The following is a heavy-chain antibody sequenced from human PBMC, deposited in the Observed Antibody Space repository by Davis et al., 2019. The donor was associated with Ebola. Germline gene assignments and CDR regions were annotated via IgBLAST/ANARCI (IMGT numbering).Heavy chain of an antibody. CDR2: IYWDDDK. CDR3: AHTDYYYGMDV. V-gene: IGHV2-5*02. J-gene: IGHJ6*02. CDR1: AFSLRTSGVG. Sequence: SGPTLVKPTPTLTLTCPFTAFSLRTSGVGVGWIRQPPGKALAWLALIYWDDDKRYSPSLKSRLTITKDTSKNQAVLTMTNMDPVDTATYYCAHTDYYYGMDVWGQGTTVTVSS.